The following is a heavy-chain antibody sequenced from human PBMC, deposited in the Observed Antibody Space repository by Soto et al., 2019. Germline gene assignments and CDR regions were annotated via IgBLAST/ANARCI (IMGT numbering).Heavy chain of an antibody. Sequence: EVQLLESGGGLVQPGGSLRLSCAASGFTFSSYAMSWVRQAPGKGLEWVSAISGSGGSTYYADSVKGRFTISRDNSKKTLYLQMNSLRAEDTAVYYCAKFIHDYGGNWRNFDYWGQGTLVTVSS. V-gene: IGHV3-23*01. CDR2: ISGSGGST. D-gene: IGHD4-17*01. CDR3: AKFIHDYGGNWRNFDY. CDR1: GFTFSSYA. J-gene: IGHJ4*02.